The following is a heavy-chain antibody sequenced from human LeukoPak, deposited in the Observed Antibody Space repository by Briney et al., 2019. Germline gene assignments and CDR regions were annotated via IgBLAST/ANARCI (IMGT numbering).Heavy chain of an antibody. J-gene: IGHJ4*02. CDR3: ARGVEDDSSGYSD. Sequence: SETLSLTCTVSGGSISSSGYYWGWIRQPPGKGLEWIGYIYYSGSTNYNPSLKSRVTISVDTSKNQFSLKLSSVTAADTAVYYCARGVEDDSSGYSDWGQGTLVTVSS. D-gene: IGHD3-22*01. V-gene: IGHV4-61*08. CDR1: GGSISSSGYY. CDR2: IYYSGST.